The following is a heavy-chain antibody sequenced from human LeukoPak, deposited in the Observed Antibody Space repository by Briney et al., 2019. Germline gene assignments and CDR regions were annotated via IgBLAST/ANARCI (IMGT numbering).Heavy chain of an antibody. J-gene: IGHJ6*03. CDR2: IYTSGST. CDR3: AREGVWWELLEDYYYYYMDV. D-gene: IGHD1-26*01. V-gene: IGHV4-4*07. CDR1: GGSISSYY. Sequence: SETLSLTCTVSGGSISSYYWSWIRQPAGKGLEWIGRIYTSGSTNYNPSLKSRVTMSVDTSKTQFSLKLSSVTAADTAVYYCAREGVWWELLEDYYYYYMDVWGKGTTVTISS.